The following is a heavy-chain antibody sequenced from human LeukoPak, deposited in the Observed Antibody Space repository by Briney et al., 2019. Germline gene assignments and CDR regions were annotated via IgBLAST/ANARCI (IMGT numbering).Heavy chain of an antibody. CDR2: INPNSGGT. D-gene: IGHD6-6*01. CDR3: ARGPYSSSSGWFDP. CDR1: GYTFTGYY. J-gene: IGHJ5*02. Sequence: AASVKVSCKASGYTFTGYYMHWVRQAPGQGLEWMGWINPNSGGTNYAQKFQGRVTMTRDTSISTAYMELSRLRSDDTAVYYCARGPYSSSSGWFDPWGQGTLVTVSS. V-gene: IGHV1-2*02.